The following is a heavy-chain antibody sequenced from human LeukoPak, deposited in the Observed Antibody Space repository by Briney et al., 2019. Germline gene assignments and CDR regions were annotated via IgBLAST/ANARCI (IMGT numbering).Heavy chain of an antibody. D-gene: IGHD3-10*01. Sequence: GGSLRLSCAASGFTFGGYAVSWVRQAPGKGLEWVSAISGSGGSTYYADSVKGRFTISRDNSKNTLYLQMNSLRAEDTAVYYCAKGVGLWFGELLPFDYWGQGTLVTVSS. J-gene: IGHJ4*02. CDR3: AKGVGLWFGELLPFDY. CDR2: ISGSGGST. CDR1: GFTFGGYA. V-gene: IGHV3-23*01.